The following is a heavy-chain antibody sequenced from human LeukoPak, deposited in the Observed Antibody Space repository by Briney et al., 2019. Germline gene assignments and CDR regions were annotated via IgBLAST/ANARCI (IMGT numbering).Heavy chain of an antibody. Sequence: GRSLRLSCAASGFTFSSYGMHWVRQAPGKGLEWVAVISYDGSNKYYADSVKGRFTISRDNSKNTLYLQMNSLRAEDTAVYYCAKGGGKQWLKYYFDYWGQGTLVTVSS. CDR1: GFTFSSYG. CDR3: AKGGGKQWLKYYFDY. D-gene: IGHD6-19*01. J-gene: IGHJ4*02. V-gene: IGHV3-30*18. CDR2: ISYDGSNK.